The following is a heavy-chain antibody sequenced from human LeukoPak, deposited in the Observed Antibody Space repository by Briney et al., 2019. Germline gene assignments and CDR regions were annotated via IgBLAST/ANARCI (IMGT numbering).Heavy chain of an antibody. CDR1: GYTFTGYY. Sequence: GASVKVSCKASGYTFTGYYMHWVRQAPGQGLEWMGGIIPIFGTANYAQKFRGRVTITADKSTRTAYMELSSLRSEDTAVYYCARENNSRAPPHFDSGGKETLVTFPS. CDR2: IIPIFGTA. J-gene: IGHJ4*02. V-gene: IGHV1-69*06. CDR3: ARENNSRAPPHFDS.